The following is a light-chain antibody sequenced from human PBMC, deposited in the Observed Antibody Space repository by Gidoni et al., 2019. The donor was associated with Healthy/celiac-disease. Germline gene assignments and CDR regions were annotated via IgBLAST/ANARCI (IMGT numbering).Light chain of an antibody. CDR3: SPYAGSNNLV. J-gene: IGLJ2*01. CDR1: SSDVGGYNY. V-gene: IGLV2-8*01. Sequence: QSALTQPPSASGSPAQSVTISCTGTSSDVGGYNYVSWYQQHPGKAPQLMIYEVSKRPSGVPARFSGSKSGNTASLTVSGLQAEDEADYYCSPYAGSNNLVFGGGTKLTVL. CDR2: EVS.